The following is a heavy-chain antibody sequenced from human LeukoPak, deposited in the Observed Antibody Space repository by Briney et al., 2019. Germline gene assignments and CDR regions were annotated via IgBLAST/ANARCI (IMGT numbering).Heavy chain of an antibody. Sequence: SETLSLTCTVSGGSISSYYWSWIRQPAGKGLEWIGRIYTSGSTNYNPSLKSRVTMSVDTSKNQFSLKLSSVTAADTAVYYCAKDQMEWPPPQIYGMDVWGQGTTVTVSS. V-gene: IGHV4-4*07. CDR3: AKDQMEWPPPQIYGMDV. CDR1: GGSISSYY. J-gene: IGHJ6*02. CDR2: IYTSGST. D-gene: IGHD3-3*01.